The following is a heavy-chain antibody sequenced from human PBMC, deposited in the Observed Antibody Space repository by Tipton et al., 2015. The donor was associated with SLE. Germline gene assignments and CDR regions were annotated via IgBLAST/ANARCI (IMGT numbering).Heavy chain of an antibody. CDR1: GFTFSSYD. D-gene: IGHD3-3*01. V-gene: IGHV3-13*01. J-gene: IGHJ6*02. CDR3: AKSTDFWSGYKTGMDV. Sequence: SLRLSCAASGFTFSSYDMHWVRQATGKGLEWVSAIGTAGDTYYPGSVKGRFTISREDAKNSLYLQMNSLRAGDTAVYYCAKSTDFWSGYKTGMDVWGQGTTVTVSS. CDR2: IGTAGDT.